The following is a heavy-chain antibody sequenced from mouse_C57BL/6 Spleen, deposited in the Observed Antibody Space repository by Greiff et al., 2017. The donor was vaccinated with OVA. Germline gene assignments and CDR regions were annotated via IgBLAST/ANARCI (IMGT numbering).Heavy chain of an antibody. J-gene: IGHJ3*01. CDR2: IDPEDGDT. CDR3: TTGTAQAIAWFAY. D-gene: IGHD3-2*02. V-gene: IGHV14-1*01. CDR1: GFNIKDYY. Sequence: EVQLQQSGAELVRPGASVKLSCTASGFNIKDYYMHWVKQRPEQGLEWIGRIDPEDGDTEYAPKFQGKATMTADTSSNTAYLQLSSLTSEDTAVYYCTTGTAQAIAWFAYWGQGTLVTVSA.